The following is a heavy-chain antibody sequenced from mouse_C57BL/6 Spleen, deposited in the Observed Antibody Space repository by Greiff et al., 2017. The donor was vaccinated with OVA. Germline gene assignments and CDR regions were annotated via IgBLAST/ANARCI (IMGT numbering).Heavy chain of an antibody. J-gene: IGHJ3*01. CDR1: GYTFTDYE. Sequence: VQLQQSGAELVRPGASVTLSCKASGYTFTDYEMHWVKQTPVHGLEWIGAIDPETGGTAYNQKFKGKAILTADKSSSTAYMELRSLTSEDSAVYCCTRGGKAGFAYWGQGTLVTVSA. CDR2: IDPETGGT. CDR3: TRGGKAGFAY. V-gene: IGHV1-15*01.